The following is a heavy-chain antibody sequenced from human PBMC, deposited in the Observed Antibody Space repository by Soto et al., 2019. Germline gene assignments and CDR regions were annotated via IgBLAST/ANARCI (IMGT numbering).Heavy chain of an antibody. V-gene: IGHV2-5*02. CDR3: AHPGYGDLPFGY. Sequence: QITLKESGPTLVKPTQTLTLTCTFSGFSLSTSGVGVGWIRQPPGKALEWLALIYWDDDKRYSPSLKSRLTIXKXISKNQVVLTMTNMDPVDTATYYCAHPGYGDLPFGYWGQGTLVTVSS. CDR2: IYWDDDK. J-gene: IGHJ4*02. CDR1: GFSLSTSGVG. D-gene: IGHD4-17*01.